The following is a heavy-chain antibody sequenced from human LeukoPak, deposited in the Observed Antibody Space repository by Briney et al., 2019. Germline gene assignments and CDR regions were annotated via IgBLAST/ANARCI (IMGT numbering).Heavy chain of an antibody. Sequence: GGSLRLSCAASGFNFKNYDFHWVRQAAGKRLEWVSGIGTVTDTFYLDSVEGRFTISRENAKNSFYLQMNGLRAGDTAVNYCARGWGGHGRSWGALDFWGQGILVTVSS. CDR1: GFNFKNYD. CDR2: IGTVTDT. D-gene: IGHD3-16*01. V-gene: IGHV3-13*01. CDR3: ARGWGGHGRSWGALDF. J-gene: IGHJ4*02.